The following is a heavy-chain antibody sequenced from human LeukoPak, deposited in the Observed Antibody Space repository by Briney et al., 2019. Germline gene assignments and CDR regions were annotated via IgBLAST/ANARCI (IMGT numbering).Heavy chain of an antibody. J-gene: IGHJ4*02. Sequence: SETLSLTCTVSGVSSSSSYWSWIRQPPGKGLEWIGEINHSGSTDYNPSLKSRVTISVDTSKNQFSLKLSSVTAADTAVYYCASGTPYYYDSSGYFFGVNFDYWGQGTLVTVSS. CDR1: GVSSSSSY. CDR2: INHSGST. CDR3: ASGTPYYYDSSGYFFGVNFDY. V-gene: IGHV4-34*01. D-gene: IGHD3-22*01.